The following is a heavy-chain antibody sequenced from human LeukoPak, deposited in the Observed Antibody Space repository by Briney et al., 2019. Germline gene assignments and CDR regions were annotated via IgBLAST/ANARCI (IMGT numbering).Heavy chain of an antibody. CDR2: ISYDGSNK. V-gene: IGHV3-30*18. CDR1: GFTFSSYG. J-gene: IGHJ4*02. CDR3: AKDLGYCSGGSCYSWIDY. Sequence: PGRFLRLSCAASGFTFSSYGMHWVRQAPGKGLEWVAVISYDGSNKYYADSVKGRFTISRDNSKNTLYLQMNSLRAEDTAVYYCAKDLGYCSGGSCYSWIDYWGQGTLVTVSS. D-gene: IGHD2-15*01.